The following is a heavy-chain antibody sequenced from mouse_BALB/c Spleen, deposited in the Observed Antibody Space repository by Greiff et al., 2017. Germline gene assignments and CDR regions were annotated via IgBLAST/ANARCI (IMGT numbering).Heavy chain of an antibody. V-gene: IGHV8-8*01. D-gene: IGHD2-4*01. CDR2: IWWIDDK. J-gene: IGHJ4*01. Sequence: QVTLKVSGPGILQPSQTLSLTCSFSGFSLSTSGMCVGWIRQPSGKGLEWLAHIWWIDDKYYNPALKSRLTISKDTSNNQVFLKIASVVTADTATYCCTRMMDYDGRYAMDYWGQGTSVTVSS. CDR1: GFSLSTSGMC. CDR3: TRMMDYDGRYAMDY.